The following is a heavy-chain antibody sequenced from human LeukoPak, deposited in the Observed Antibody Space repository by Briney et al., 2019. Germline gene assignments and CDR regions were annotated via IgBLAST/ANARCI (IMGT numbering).Heavy chain of an antibody. V-gene: IGHV3-23*01. J-gene: IGHJ5*01. CDR3: AKDRHAPGRYCSSTTCFPFDS. D-gene: IGHD2-2*01. CDR2: ISGSGGST. CDR1: GFTFDDYG. Sequence: GRSLRLSCAASGFTFDDYGMSWVRQAPGKGLEWVSAISGSGGSTYYADSVKGRFTISRDNSKKTLYLQMNSLRAEDTAVYYCAKDRHAPGRYCSSTTCFPFDSWGQGTLVTVSS.